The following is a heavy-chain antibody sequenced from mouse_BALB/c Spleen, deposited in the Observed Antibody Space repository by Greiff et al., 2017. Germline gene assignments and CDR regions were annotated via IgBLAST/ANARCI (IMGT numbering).Heavy chain of an antibody. V-gene: IGHV1-7*01. CDR2: INPSTGYT. Sequence: VQLQESGAELAKPGASVKMSCKASGYTFTSYWMHWVKQRPGQGLEWIGYINPSTGYTEYNQKFKDKATLTADKSSSTAYMQLSSLTSEDSAVYYCASGLRDVLFAYWGQGTLVTVSA. J-gene: IGHJ3*01. CDR3: ASGLRDVLFAY. D-gene: IGHD2-4*01. CDR1: GYTFTSYW.